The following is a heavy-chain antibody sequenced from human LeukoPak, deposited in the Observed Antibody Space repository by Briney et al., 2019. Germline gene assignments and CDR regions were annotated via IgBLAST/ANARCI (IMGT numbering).Heavy chain of an antibody. V-gene: IGHV4-34*01. Sequence: SETLSLTCAVYGGSFSGDYWSWIRQPPGKGLEWIGEINHSGSTNYNPSLTSRVTISVDASKNLFSLKLSSVTAADTAVYYCARADALYYDFWSGYPPANWFDPWGQGTLVTVSS. CDR3: ARADALYYDFWSGYPPANWFDP. D-gene: IGHD3-3*01. J-gene: IGHJ5*02. CDR2: INHSGST. CDR1: GGSFSGDY.